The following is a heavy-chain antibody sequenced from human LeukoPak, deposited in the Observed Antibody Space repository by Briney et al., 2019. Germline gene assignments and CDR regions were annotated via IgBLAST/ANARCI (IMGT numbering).Heavy chain of an antibody. CDR1: GPSFSFYS. CDR3: ARDLKYCDSYYYYIDV. CDR2: ISSTSTFI. J-gene: IGHJ6*03. V-gene: IGHV3-21*01. Sequence: PGGCLRLAFAASGPSFSFYSFDWVRQAPGEGLELVSSISSTSTFIYYADSVKGRFIISSVNVKDSLYLHMNSIRAEDTDIYDCARDLKYCDSYYYYIDVWGKGTTVTVSS. D-gene: IGHD2-8*02.